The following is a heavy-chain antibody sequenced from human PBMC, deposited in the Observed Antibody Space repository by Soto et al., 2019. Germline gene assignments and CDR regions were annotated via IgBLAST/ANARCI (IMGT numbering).Heavy chain of an antibody. CDR2: TFNFSPNL. D-gene: IGHD6-13*01. CDR1: GFTLNMYS. J-gene: IGHJ4*02. V-gene: IGHV3-21*01. CDR3: ARDIRSSWYDY. Sequence: PGGSLRLSCAASGFTLNMYSINWVRQAPGKGLEWVSSTFNFSPNLYYADSVKGRFTISWDITKRSLYLQMNSLRAEDTAVYYCARDIRSSWYDYWGQGTLVTVSS.